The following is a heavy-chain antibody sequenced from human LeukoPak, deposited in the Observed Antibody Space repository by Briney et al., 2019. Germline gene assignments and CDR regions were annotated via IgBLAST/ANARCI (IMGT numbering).Heavy chain of an antibody. CDR3: ARVHYYDSSGYYPRDAFDI. D-gene: IGHD3-22*01. CDR2: INSDGSST. V-gene: IGHV3-74*01. J-gene: IGHJ3*02. CDR1: GFTFSSYW. Sequence: GGSLRLSCAASGFTFSSYWMHWVRQAPGKGLVWVSRINSDGSSTSYADSVKGRFTISRDNAKNTLYLQMNSLRAEDTAVYYCARVHYYDSSGYYPRDAFDIWGQGTMVTVSS.